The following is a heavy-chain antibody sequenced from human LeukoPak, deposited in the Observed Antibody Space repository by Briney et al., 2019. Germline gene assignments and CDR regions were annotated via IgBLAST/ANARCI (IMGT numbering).Heavy chain of an antibody. CDR3: ARDVGASNFDS. D-gene: IGHD1-26*01. Sequence: PSETLSLTCTVSGGSISSGDYYWSWIRQSAEKGLEWIGRIYTTGTTNYNPSLKGRITVSVDTSKNQFFLKLRSVTAADTAVYYCARDVGASNFDSWGQGVQVTVSS. V-gene: IGHV4-61*02. CDR1: GGSISSGDYY. CDR2: IYTTGTT. J-gene: IGHJ4*02.